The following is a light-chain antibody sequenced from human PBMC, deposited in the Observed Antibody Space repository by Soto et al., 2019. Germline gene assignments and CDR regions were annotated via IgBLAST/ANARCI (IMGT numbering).Light chain of an antibody. Sequence: EIVLTQSPGTLSLSPGERATLSCRASQSVSSNYLAWYQQKPGQAPRLLIYGASSRATGIPDRFSGSGSGTDFTLTISRLEPADFAVFYCQQYGSSPLTFGGGTMVEIK. CDR3: QQYGSSPLT. J-gene: IGKJ4*01. CDR2: GAS. CDR1: QSVSSNY. V-gene: IGKV3-20*01.